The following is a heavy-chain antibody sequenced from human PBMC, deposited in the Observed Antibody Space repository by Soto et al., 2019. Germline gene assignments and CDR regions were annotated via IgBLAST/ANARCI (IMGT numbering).Heavy chain of an antibody. D-gene: IGHD6-19*01. CDR1: GFTFSDYA. CDR2: VSHDGRKT. J-gene: IGHJ4*02. Sequence: VQLVESGGGVVQPGRSLRLSCAASGFTFSDYAMHWVRQAPGKGLEWVAVVSHDGRKTHYADSVKGRFTISRDSSKNTVSLEMTSLRAEDTAVYYCARGGRKWLVTSGFNYWGQGALVTVSS. V-gene: IGHV3-30*03. CDR3: ARGGRKWLVTSGFNY.